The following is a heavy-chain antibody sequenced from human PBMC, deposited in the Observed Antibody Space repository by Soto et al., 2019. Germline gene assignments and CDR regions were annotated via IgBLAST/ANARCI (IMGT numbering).Heavy chain of an antibody. Sequence: ASVKVSCTASGYTFTSYGISWVRQAPGQGLEWMGWINPNSGGTNYAQKFQGWVTMTRDTSISTAYMELSRLRSDDTAVYYCAIHYDFWSGYSYDLYYYGMDVWGQGTTVTVSS. CDR1: GYTFTSYG. J-gene: IGHJ6*02. CDR3: AIHYDFWSGYSYDLYYYGMDV. D-gene: IGHD3-3*01. CDR2: INPNSGGT. V-gene: IGHV1-2*04.